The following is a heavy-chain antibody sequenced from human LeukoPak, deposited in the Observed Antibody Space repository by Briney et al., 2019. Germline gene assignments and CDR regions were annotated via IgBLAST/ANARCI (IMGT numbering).Heavy chain of an antibody. J-gene: IGHJ5*02. CDR1: GGTFSSYA. D-gene: IGHD3-22*01. V-gene: IGHV1-69*13. CDR2: IIPIFGTA. CDR3: ARDQTYYYDSSGYYYVWNNWFDP. Sequence: GASVKVSCKASGGTFSSYAISWVRQAPGQGLEWMGGIIPIFGTANYAQKFQGRVTITADESTSIAYMELSSLRSEDTAVYYCARDQTYYYDSSGYYYVWNNWFDPWGQGTLVTVSS.